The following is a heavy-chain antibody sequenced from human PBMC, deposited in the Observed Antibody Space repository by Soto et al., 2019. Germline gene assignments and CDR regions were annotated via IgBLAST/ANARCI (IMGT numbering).Heavy chain of an antibody. Sequence: QLQLQESGSGLVKPSQTLSLTCAVSGGSISSGGYSWSWIRQPPGKGLEWIGYISHSGSTYYNPSIKRRVNISVDRSQNQFSLKLSSVTAADTAVDYFARGGLLPEYWGQGTLVTVSS. V-gene: IGHV4-30-2*01. CDR3: ARGGLLPEY. J-gene: IGHJ4*02. CDR1: GGSISSGGYS. D-gene: IGHD6-19*01. CDR2: ISHSGST.